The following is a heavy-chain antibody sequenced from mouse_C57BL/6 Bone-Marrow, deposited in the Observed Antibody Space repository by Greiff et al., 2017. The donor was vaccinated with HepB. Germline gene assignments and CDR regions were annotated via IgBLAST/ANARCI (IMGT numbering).Heavy chain of an antibody. Sequence: QVQLKQPGAELVRPGSSVKLSCKASGYTFPSYWMHWVKQRPIQGLEWIGNIDPSDSETHYDQKFKDKATLTVDKSSSTAYMQLSSLTSEDSAVYYCARGGGRGYCDVWGTGTTVTVSS. CDR2: IDPSDSET. V-gene: IGHV1-52*01. CDR1: GYTFPSYW. CDR3: ARGGGRGYCDV. J-gene: IGHJ1*03.